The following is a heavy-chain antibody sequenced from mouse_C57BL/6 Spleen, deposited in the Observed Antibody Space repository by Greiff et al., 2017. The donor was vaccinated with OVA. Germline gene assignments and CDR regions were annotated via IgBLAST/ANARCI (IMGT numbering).Heavy chain of an antibody. CDR3: ARYEEEYSYNSNYGYYDMDY. CDR2: FYPGSGSI. J-gene: IGHJ4*01. V-gene: IGHV1-62-2*01. D-gene: IGHD2-5*01. Sequence: VQLVESGAELVKPGASVKLSCKASGYTFTEYTIHWVKQRSGQGLEWIGWFYPGSGSIKYNEKFKDKATLTADKSSSTVYMELSRLTSEDSAVYFCARYEEEYSYNSNYGYYDMDYWGKGTSVTVSS. CDR1: GYTFTEYT.